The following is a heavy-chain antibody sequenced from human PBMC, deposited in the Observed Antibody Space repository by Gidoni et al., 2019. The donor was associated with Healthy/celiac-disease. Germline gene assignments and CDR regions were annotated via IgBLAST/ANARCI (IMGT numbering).Heavy chain of an antibody. CDR2: ISSSGSTI. D-gene: IGHD1-26*01. Sequence: QVLPVPPGGGLVKHGGSLLLSCAAPASTFGDSYMCWIRQAPGKGLEWVSYISSSGSTIYYADSVKGRFTISRDNDKNSLYMQMNSLGSEDTAVYYCAMFRWELLQSPGGMDVWGQGTTVTVSS. J-gene: IGHJ6*02. CDR1: ASTFGDSY. V-gene: IGHV3-11*01. CDR3: AMFRWELLQSPGGMDV.